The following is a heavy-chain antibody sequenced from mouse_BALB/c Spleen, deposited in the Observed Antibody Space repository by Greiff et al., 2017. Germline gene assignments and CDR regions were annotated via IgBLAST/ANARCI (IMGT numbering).Heavy chain of an antibody. CDR2: ISSGGSYT. Sequence: EVKVVESGGGLVKPGGSLKLSCAASGFTFSSYAMSWVRQTPEKRLEWVATISSGGSYTYYPDSVKGRFTISRDNAKNTLYLQMSSLRSEDTAMYYCARRYDYDGDGYYFDYWGQGTTLTVSS. CDR1: GFTFSSYA. V-gene: IGHV5-9-3*01. D-gene: IGHD2-4*01. CDR3: ARRYDYDGDGYYFDY. J-gene: IGHJ2*01.